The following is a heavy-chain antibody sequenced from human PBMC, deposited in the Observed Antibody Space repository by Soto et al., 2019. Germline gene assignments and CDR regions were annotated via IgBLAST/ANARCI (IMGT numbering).Heavy chain of an antibody. Sequence: KASETLSLTCAVYGGSFSGYYWNWIRQPPGKGLGWIGYINHSGGTNYNPSLKSRVTISLDTSRNQFSLKLTSMTVADTAVYYCAVHLATPGVALSNWFGPWGQGSLVTVFS. CDR1: GGSFSGYY. V-gene: IGHV4-34*01. D-gene: IGHD3-10*01. CDR3: AVHLATPGVALSNWFGP. CDR2: INHSGGT. J-gene: IGHJ5*02.